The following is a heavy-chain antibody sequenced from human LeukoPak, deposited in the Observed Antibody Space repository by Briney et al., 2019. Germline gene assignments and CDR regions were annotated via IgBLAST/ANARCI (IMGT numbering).Heavy chain of an antibody. D-gene: IGHD2-15*01. CDR3: ARAGTPTDIVVVVAATGGNWFDP. CDR2: ISAYNGNT. J-gene: IGHJ5*02. CDR1: GYTFTSYG. V-gene: IGHV1-18*01. Sequence: ASVKVSCKASGYTFTSYGISWVRQAPGQGLECMGWISAYNGNTNYAQKLQGRVTMTTDTSTSTAYMELRSLRSDDTAVYYCARAGTPTDIVVVVAATGGNWFDPWGQGTLVTVSS.